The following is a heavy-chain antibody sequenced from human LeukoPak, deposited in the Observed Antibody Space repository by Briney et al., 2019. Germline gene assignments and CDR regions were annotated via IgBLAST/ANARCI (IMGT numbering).Heavy chain of an antibody. V-gene: IGHV3-30-3*01. Sequence: PGGSLRLSCAASGFTFSSYAMHWVRQAPGKGLGWVAVISYDGSNKYYADSVKGRFTISRDNSKNTLYLQMNSLRAEDTAVYYCARDPSPIDYWGQGTLVTVSS. CDR3: ARDPSPIDY. CDR2: ISYDGSNK. J-gene: IGHJ4*02. D-gene: IGHD6-6*01. CDR1: GFTFSSYA.